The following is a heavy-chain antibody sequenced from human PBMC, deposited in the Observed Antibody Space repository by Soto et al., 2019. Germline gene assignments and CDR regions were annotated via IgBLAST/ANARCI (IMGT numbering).Heavy chain of an antibody. CDR2: IKPDGSGK. Sequence: EVQLLESGGGLVQPGGSLRLSCAASGFTFSSYWMSWVRQAPGKGLEWVANIKPDGSGKYYVDSVKGRFTISRDNDKNSPYLQMNSLRAGDAAVYYCAKFGELVDLHYWGQGTLVTVSS. D-gene: IGHD3-10*01. V-gene: IGHV3-7*02. CDR1: GFTFSSYW. J-gene: IGHJ4*02. CDR3: AKFGELVDLHY.